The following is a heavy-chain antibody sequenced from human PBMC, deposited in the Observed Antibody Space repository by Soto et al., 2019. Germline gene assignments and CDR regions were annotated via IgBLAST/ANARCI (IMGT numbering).Heavy chain of an antibody. Sequence: GGSLRLSCAASGVTFNRSGMHWVRQAPGKGLEWVAVIWYDVIKTAYSDSVKGRFTISRDNAKNTLYLQMNSVRDEETAIYYFARDRSAGDYFYYGMDVWGQGTTVTVSS. CDR1: GVTFNRSG. D-gene: IGHD1-1*01. V-gene: IGHV3-33*01. CDR3: ARDRSAGDYFYYGMDV. J-gene: IGHJ6*02. CDR2: IWYDVIKT.